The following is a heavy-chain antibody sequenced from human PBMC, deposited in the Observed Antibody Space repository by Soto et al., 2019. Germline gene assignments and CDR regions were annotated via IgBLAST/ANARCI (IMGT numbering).Heavy chain of an antibody. CDR3: AKTALWYDSSGYYFVY. J-gene: IGHJ4*02. CDR1: GFTFSSFA. Sequence: GGSLRLSCEASGFTFSSFAMNWVRQAPGMGLEWVAAISSSGGSTYYADSVKGRFTISRDNSKNTLYLQMNSLRAEDTAVYYCAKTALWYDSSGYYFVYWGQGTLVTVSS. V-gene: IGHV3-23*01. CDR2: ISSSGGST. D-gene: IGHD3-22*01.